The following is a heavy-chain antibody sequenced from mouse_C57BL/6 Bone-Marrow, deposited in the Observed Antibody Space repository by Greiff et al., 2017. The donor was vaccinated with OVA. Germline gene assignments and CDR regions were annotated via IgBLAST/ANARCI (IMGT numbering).Heavy chain of an antibody. D-gene: IGHD1-1*01. CDR1: GFNIKDDY. J-gene: IGHJ3*01. CDR3: TTWLLRAY. CDR2: IDPENGDT. Sequence: VQLQQSGAELVRPGASVKLSCTASGFNIKDDYMHWVKQRPEQGLEWIGWIDPENGDTEYASKFHGKATISADTSSTTADLQLSSLTSEDTAVYYCTTWLLRAYWGQGTLVTVSA. V-gene: IGHV14-4*01.